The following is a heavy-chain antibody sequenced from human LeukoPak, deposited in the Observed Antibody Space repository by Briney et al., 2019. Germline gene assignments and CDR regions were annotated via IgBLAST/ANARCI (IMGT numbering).Heavy chain of an antibody. CDR3: AKYYCGTSNCPGVDY. Sequence: SETLSLTCIVSGGSITSDRHFWTWIRQHPGEGLEWIGYISWIGGTYYHPSLKSRITISADTSTNQFSLRLNSVTAADTAVYYCAKYYCGTSNCPGVDYWGQGILVTVSS. CDR1: GGSITSDRHF. V-gene: IGHV4-31*02. D-gene: IGHD2-2*01. CDR2: ISWIGGT. J-gene: IGHJ4*02.